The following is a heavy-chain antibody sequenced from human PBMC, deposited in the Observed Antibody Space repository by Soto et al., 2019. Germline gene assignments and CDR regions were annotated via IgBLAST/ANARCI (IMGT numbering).Heavy chain of an antibody. D-gene: IGHD3-3*01. V-gene: IGHV4-39*01. Sequence: QLQLQESGPGLVKPSETLSLTCTVSGGSISSSSYYWGWIRQPPGKGLEWIGSIYYSGSTYYNPSLKSRVTISVDTSKNQFSLKLSSVTAADTAVYYCAIHRRFLESRGYYYMDVWGKGTTVTVSS. CDR2: IYYSGST. J-gene: IGHJ6*03. CDR1: GGSISSSSYY. CDR3: AIHRRFLESRGYYYMDV.